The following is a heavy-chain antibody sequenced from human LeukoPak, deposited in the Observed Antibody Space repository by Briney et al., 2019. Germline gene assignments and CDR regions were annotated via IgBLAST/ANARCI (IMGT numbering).Heavy chain of an antibody. D-gene: IGHD4-23*01. CDR1: GFTFSGYA. J-gene: IGHJ6*02. Sequence: WGSLRLSGAASGFTFSGYAMHWVRQAPGKGLEWVAVISYDGSNKDYADSVKGRFTISRYNSKNTLYLQMNSLRAEDTAVYYCARNFGGNSGLYYNYGMDLWGQGTTVTVSS. CDR2: ISYDGSNK. V-gene: IGHV3-30*04. CDR3: ARNFGGNSGLYYNYGMDL.